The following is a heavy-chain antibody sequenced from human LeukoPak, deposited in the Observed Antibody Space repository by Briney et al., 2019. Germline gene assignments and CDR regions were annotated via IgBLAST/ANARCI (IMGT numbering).Heavy chain of an antibody. Sequence: GGSLGLSCAASGFTFSSYGMHWVRQAPGKGLEWVAFIRYDGSNKYYADSVKGRFTISRDNSKNTLYLQMNSLRAEDTAVYYCAKDQENRGPDAFDIWGQGTMVTVSS. J-gene: IGHJ3*02. V-gene: IGHV3-30*02. CDR1: GFTFSSYG. D-gene: IGHD3-10*01. CDR3: AKDQENRGPDAFDI. CDR2: IRYDGSNK.